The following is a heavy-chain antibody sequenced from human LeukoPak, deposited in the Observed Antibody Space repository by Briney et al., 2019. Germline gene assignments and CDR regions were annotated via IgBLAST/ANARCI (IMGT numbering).Heavy chain of an antibody. CDR1: GYTFTSYG. CDR3: ARVGTGTTPRYYYYMDV. J-gene: IGHJ6*03. D-gene: IGHD1-7*01. Sequence: ASVKVSCKASGYTFTSYGISWVRQAPGQGLEWMGWISAYNGNTNYAQKLQGRVTMTTDTSTSTAYMELRSLRSDDTAVCYCARVGTGTTPRYYYYMDVWGKGTTVTVSS. CDR2: ISAYNGNT. V-gene: IGHV1-18*01.